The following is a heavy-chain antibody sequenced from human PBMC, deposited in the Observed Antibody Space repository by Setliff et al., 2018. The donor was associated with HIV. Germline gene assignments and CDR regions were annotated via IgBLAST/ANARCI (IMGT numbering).Heavy chain of an antibody. CDR1: GGSISSGSYY. CDR2: IYTSGST. V-gene: IGHV4-39*07. CDR3: ARGRGSLPVLYYYYYYMDV. Sequence: PSETLSLTCTVSGGSISSGSYYWSWIRQPPGKGLEWIGHIYTSGSTNYNPSLKSRVTISVDTSKNQFSLKLSSVTAADTAVYYCARGRGSLPVLYYYYYYMDVWGKGTTVTVSS. J-gene: IGHJ6*03. D-gene: IGHD1-26*01.